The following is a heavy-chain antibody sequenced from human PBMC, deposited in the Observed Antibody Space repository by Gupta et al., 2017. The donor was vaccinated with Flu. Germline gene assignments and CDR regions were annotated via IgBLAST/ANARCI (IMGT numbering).Heavy chain of an antibody. D-gene: IGHD6-13*01. V-gene: IGHV3-9*01. Sequence: RQAPGKGLEWVSGISWNGVSIDYADSVKGRFTISRDNTKNSLYLQMKSLRADDTALYYCVKDSLSSSWSLFDYWGQGTLVTVSS. J-gene: IGHJ4*02. CDR2: ISWNGVSI. CDR3: VKDSLSSSWSLFDY.